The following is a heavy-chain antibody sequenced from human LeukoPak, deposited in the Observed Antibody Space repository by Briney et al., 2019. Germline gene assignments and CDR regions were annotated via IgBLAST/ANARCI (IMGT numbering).Heavy chain of an antibody. D-gene: IGHD4-17*01. Sequence: PSETLSLTCAVSGGSISSSNWWSWVRQPPGKGLEWIGEIYHSGSTNYNPSLKSRVTILLNTSKNQFSLKLSSVTAADTAVYYCARDRPDYGSLARAFDIWGQGTMVTVSS. CDR1: GGSISSSNW. V-gene: IGHV4-4*02. J-gene: IGHJ3*02. CDR2: IYHSGST. CDR3: ARDRPDYGSLARAFDI.